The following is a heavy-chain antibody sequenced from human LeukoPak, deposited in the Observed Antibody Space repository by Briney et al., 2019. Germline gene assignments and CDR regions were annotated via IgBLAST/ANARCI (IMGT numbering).Heavy chain of an antibody. D-gene: IGHD5-24*01. V-gene: IGHV4-59*01. CDR1: GGSISSYY. CDR2: IHYSGGIT. Sequence: PSETLSLTCTVSGGSISSYYWSWIRQPPGKGLEWIGYIHYSGGITYYNPSLKSRVTISVDTSKNQFSLKLSSVTAADTAVYYCARGYNVGPFDYWGQGTLVTVSS. CDR3: ARGYNVGPFDY. J-gene: IGHJ4*02.